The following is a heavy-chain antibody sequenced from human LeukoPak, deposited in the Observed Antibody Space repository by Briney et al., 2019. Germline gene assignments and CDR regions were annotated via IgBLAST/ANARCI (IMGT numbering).Heavy chain of an antibody. V-gene: IGHV4-59*01. CDR3: ASSSVGATSYFDY. Sequence: SETLSLTCTVSGGSISSYYWSWIRQPPGKGREGIGYIYYSGRTNYNPSLKSRVTISVDPSKNPFSLKLSSVTAADTAVYYCASSSVGATSYFDYWGQGTLVTVSS. CDR1: GGSISSYY. CDR2: IYYSGRT. J-gene: IGHJ4*02. D-gene: IGHD1-26*01.